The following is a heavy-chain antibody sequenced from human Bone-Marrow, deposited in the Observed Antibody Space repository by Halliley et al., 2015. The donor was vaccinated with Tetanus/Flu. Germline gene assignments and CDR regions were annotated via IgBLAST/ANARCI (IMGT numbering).Heavy chain of an antibody. Sequence: SLRLSCAASGFSFSDYAMNWVRQVPGKGLEWIAIISGSGSGTYYADSVKGRFTISRDNSKNILYLQVNSLRAEDTAVYSCAKGRAYSGPYPSLSAFDFWGQGTKVTVSS. J-gene: IGHJ3*01. V-gene: IGHV3-23*01. CDR2: ISGSGSGT. CDR3: AKGRAYSGPYPSLSAFDF. D-gene: IGHD1-26*01. CDR1: GFSFSDYA.